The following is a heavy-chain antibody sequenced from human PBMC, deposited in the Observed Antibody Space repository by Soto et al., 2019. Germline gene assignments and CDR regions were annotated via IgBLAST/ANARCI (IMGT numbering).Heavy chain of an antibody. V-gene: IGHV3-30-3*01. D-gene: IGHD6-13*01. Sequence: QVQLVESGGGVVQPGRSLRLSCAASGFTFSSYAMHWVRQAPGKGLEWVALISYDGNNKYYADSVKGRFTISRDNSTNTLYLQMNSLRVEDAAVYYCARGGSSSWFLMFDPWGQGTLVTVSS. J-gene: IGHJ5*02. CDR1: GFTFSSYA. CDR3: ARGGSSSWFLMFDP. CDR2: ISYDGNNK.